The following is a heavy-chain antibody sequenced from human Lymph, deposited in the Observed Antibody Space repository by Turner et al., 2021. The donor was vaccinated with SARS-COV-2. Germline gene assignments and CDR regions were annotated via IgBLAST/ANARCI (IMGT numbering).Heavy chain of an antibody. CDR1: GGTFSTYV. Sequence: QVQLVQSGAEVKKPGSSVKVSCKASGGTFSTYVISWVRQAPGQGVERMGGIIPILGIANYAQKFQGRVTITADKYKSTAYMELSSLRSEDTAVYHCARRHSGNYDAFDIWGQGTMVTVSS. J-gene: IGHJ3*02. D-gene: IGHD1-26*01. CDR3: ARRHSGNYDAFDI. CDR2: IIPILGIA. V-gene: IGHV1-69*10.